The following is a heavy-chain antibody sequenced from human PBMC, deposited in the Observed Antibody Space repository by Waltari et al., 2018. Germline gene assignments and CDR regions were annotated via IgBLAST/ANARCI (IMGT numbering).Heavy chain of an antibody. D-gene: IGHD6-6*01. V-gene: IGHV3-74*01. CDR2: IRGDGSFT. J-gene: IGHJ4*02. CDR1: GFTFSSYW. Sequence: EVQLVESGGGFIQPGGSLRLSCAVSGFTFSSYWMHWVRQAPGKGLVWGSRIRGDGSFTSYADSVKGRFTISRDNAKNTLYLQMNSLRAEETAVYYCVRSGSSTPFDYWGQGTLVTVSS. CDR3: VRSGSSTPFDY.